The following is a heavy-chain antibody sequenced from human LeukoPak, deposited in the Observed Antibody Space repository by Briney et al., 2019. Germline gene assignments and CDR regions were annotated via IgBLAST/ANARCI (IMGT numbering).Heavy chain of an antibody. D-gene: IGHD6-19*01. CDR3: TRHLTAVAVNYYYYGMDV. CDR2: IIPIFGTA. J-gene: IGHJ6*02. V-gene: IGHV1-69*05. CDR1: GGTFSSYA. Sequence: GASVKVSCKASGGTFSSYAISWVRQAPGQGLEWMGGIIPIFGTANYAQKFQGRVTITRDTSATTAYMELSSLRSEDTAVYYCTRHLTAVAVNYYYYGMDVWGQGTTVTVSS.